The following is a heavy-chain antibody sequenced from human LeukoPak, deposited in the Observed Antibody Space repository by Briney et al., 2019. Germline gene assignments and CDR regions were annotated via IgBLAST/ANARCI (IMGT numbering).Heavy chain of an antibody. CDR1: GFTISNYW. CDR2: IHPDGSIT. Sequence: GGSLRLSCVGSGFTISNYWMHWVRQAPGTGLVWVSRIHPDGSITAYADSVKGRFTISRDNAKNTLYLQMNSLRAEDTAVYYCAPQQTYSPYNWFDPWGQGTLVTVSS. D-gene: IGHD5-12*01. J-gene: IGHJ5*02. V-gene: IGHV3-74*03. CDR3: APQQTYSPYNWFDP.